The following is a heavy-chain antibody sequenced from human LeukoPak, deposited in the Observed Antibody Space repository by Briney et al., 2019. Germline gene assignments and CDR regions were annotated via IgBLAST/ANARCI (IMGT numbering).Heavy chain of an antibody. J-gene: IGHJ4*02. CDR1: GGSISSGGYY. D-gene: IGHD2-8*01. CDR3: ASNGPLLSDTNRYYFNY. Sequence: PSQTLSLTCTVSGGSISSGGYYWSWIRQHPGKGLEWIGYIYYSGSTYYNPSLKSRVTISVDTSKNQFSLKLSSVTAADTAVYYCASNGPLLSDTNRYYFNYWGQGTLVTVSS. CDR2: IYYSGST. V-gene: IGHV4-31*03.